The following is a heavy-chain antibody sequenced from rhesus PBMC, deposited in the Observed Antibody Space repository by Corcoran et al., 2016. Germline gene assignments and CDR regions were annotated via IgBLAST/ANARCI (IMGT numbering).Heavy chain of an antibody. Sequence: DVQLVESGGGLVHPGGSLRLSCAASGFTCSNYYMTWVRKAPGKGLEWVGFIKNKADGGAAAYAESVKDRFTISRNDSENTLYLQMNTLQSEDTAVYYCARDGPDLTPFDYWGQGVLVAVSS. V-gene: IGHV3-16*01. CDR2: IKNKADGGAA. CDR3: ARDGPDLTPFDY. CDR1: GFTCSNYY. J-gene: IGHJ4*01. D-gene: IGHD7-45*01.